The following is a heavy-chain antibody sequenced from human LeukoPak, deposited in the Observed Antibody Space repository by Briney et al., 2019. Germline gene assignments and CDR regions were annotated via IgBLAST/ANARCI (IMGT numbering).Heavy chain of an antibody. D-gene: IGHD4-17*01. CDR2: IDPSDSYT. Sequence: GESLKISCEGSGYSFTSYWISWVRQMPGKGLEWMGRIDPSDSYTNYSPSFQGHVTISADKSISTAYLQWSSLKASDTAMYYCARTYGDYVPFDLWGRGTLVTVSS. V-gene: IGHV5-10-1*01. CDR1: GYSFTSYW. CDR3: ARTYGDYVPFDL. J-gene: IGHJ2*01.